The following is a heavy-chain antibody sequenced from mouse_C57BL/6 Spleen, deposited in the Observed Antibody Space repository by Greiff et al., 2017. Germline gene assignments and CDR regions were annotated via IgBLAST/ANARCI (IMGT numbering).Heavy chain of an antibody. V-gene: IGHV5-6*01. J-gene: IGHJ4*01. CDR2: LSSGGSYT. CDR1: GFTFSSYG. D-gene: IGHD2-2*01. CDR3: SRQSDLYGYVAMDY. Sequence: EVQLVESGGDLVKPGGSLKLSCAASGFTFSSYGMYWVRQTPDKRLEWVATLSSGGSYTYYPESVKGRFTISRDNDKNTLYLQMRSLKSEDAAMYDYSRQSDLYGYVAMDYWGQGTSVTVSS.